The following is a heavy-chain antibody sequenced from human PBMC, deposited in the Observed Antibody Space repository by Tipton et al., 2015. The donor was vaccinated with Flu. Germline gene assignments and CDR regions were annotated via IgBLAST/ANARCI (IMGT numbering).Heavy chain of an antibody. Sequence: TLSLTCAVYGGSFDNFYWSWIRQTPGKGLEWVGEIKRDGSTTYNPSLKSRVTMPVDTSKNQFSLRLTSVTAADTAVYYCARVQGATYDSTDGTFMPQFYFGMDVWGQGTTVTVSS. D-gene: IGHD3-22*01. CDR1: GGSFDNFY. V-gene: IGHV4-34*01. CDR2: IKRDGST. J-gene: IGHJ6*02. CDR3: ARVQGATYDSTDGTFMPQFYFGMDV.